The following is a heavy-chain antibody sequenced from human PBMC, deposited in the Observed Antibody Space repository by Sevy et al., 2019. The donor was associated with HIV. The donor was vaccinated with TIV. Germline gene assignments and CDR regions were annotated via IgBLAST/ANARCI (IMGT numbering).Heavy chain of an antibody. V-gene: IGHV4-59*11. CDR1: GGSMSGHY. Sequence: SETLSLTCTVSGGSMSGHYWGWIRQSPGKGLEWIAYMYDSGSSNYNTSLRSRVTISVDTSKNQISLRLSSVTAADTAVYYCARGGALTYYDTSGFQNYFDSWGPGNLVTVSS. CDR3: ARGGALTYYDTSGFQNYFDS. D-gene: IGHD3-22*01. CDR2: MYDSGSS. J-gene: IGHJ4*02.